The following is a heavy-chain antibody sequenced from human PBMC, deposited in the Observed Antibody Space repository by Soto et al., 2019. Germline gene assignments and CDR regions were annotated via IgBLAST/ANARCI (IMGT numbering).Heavy chain of an antibody. Sequence: SETLSLTCTVSGGSISSSSYYWGWIRQPPGKGLEWIGSIYYSGSTYYNPSLRSRVTISVDTSKNQFSLKLSSVTAADTAVYYCARVRFGESDYYYGMDVWGQGTTVTVSS. CDR1: GGSISSSSYY. CDR3: ARVRFGESDYYYGMDV. D-gene: IGHD3-10*01. CDR2: IYYSGST. J-gene: IGHJ6*02. V-gene: IGHV4-39*01.